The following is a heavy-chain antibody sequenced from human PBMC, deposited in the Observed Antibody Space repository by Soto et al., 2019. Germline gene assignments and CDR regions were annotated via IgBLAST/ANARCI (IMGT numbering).Heavy chain of an antibody. CDR3: ARNGDSSDYRGCFDP. CDR2: IYSGGTT. J-gene: IGHJ5*02. D-gene: IGHD3-22*01. Sequence: GGSLRLSCAASGFTVSSNYMSWVRQAPGKGLEWVSVIYSGGTTYYADSVKGRFTISRDNSKNTLYLQMNSLRAEDTAVYYCARNGDSSDYRGCFDPWGQGTLVTVSS. V-gene: IGHV3-66*01. CDR1: GFTVSSNY.